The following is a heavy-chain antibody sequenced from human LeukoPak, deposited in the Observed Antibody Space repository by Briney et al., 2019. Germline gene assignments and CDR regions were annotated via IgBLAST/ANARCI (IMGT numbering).Heavy chain of an antibody. D-gene: IGHD5-24*01. J-gene: IGHJ4*02. Sequence: GGSLRLSCAASEFSFNNFAMYWVRQPLGKGLEWLAVISYDGSIRYYADSVKGRFTISRDNSKNTLYLQMNSLRVEDTAVYYCARDHGRDGYNSPDCWGQGTLVTVSS. CDR3: ARDHGRDGYNSPDC. CDR2: ISYDGSIR. V-gene: IGHV3-30*14. CDR1: EFSFNNFA.